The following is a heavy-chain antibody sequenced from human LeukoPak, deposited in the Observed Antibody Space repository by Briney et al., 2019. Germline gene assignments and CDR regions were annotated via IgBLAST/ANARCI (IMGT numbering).Heavy chain of an antibody. D-gene: IGHD5-18*01. V-gene: IGHV3-33*01. CDR3: AREYGGYSYGYGVEY. CDR2: IWYDGSNK. J-gene: IGHJ4*02. Sequence: GGSLRPSCAASGFTFSSYGMHWVRQAPGKGLEWVAVIWYDGSNKYYADSVKGRFTISRDNSKNTLYLQMNSLRAEDTAVYYCAREYGGYSYGYGVEYWGQGTLVTVSS. CDR1: GFTFSSYG.